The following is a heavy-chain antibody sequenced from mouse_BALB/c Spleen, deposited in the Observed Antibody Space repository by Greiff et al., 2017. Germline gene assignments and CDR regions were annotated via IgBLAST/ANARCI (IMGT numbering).Heavy chain of an antibody. Sequence: EVQLVESGGGLVKPGGSLKLSCAASGFTFSSYAMSWVRQTPEKRLEWVASISSGGSTYYPDSVKGRFTISRDNARNILYLQMSSLRSEDTAMYYCARAPITTVVAFDYWGQGTTLTVSS. CDR1: GFTFSSYA. V-gene: IGHV5-6-5*01. CDR3: ARAPITTVVAFDY. CDR2: ISSGGST. J-gene: IGHJ2*01. D-gene: IGHD1-1*01.